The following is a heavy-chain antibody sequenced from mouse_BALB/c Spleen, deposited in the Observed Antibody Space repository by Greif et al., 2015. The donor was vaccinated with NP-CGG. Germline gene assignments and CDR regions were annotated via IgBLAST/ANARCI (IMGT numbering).Heavy chain of an antibody. CDR3: ARFGYYGFYAMDY. CDR2: INPSNGRT. D-gene: IGHD1-2*01. J-gene: IGHJ4*01. CDR1: GYTFTSYW. V-gene: IGHV1S81*02. Sequence: QVQLQQSGAELVKPGASVKLSCKASGYTFTSYWMHWVKQRPGQGLEWIGEINPSNGRTNYNEKFKSKATLTVDKSSSTAYMQLSSLTSEDSAVYYCARFGYYGFYAMDYWGQGTSVTVSS.